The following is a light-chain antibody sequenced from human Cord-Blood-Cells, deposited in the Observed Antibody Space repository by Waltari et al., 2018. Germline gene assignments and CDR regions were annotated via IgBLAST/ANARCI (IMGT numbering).Light chain of an antibody. CDR2: RNN. CDR1: SSNIGRTY. V-gene: IGLV1-47*01. Sequence: QSVLTPPPSASGTPGQRVTISCSGSSSNIGRTYVYWYQQLPGTAPKLLIYRNNQRPSGVPDRFSGSKSGTSASLAISGLRSEDEADYYCAAWDDSLSGVVFGGGTKLTVL. CDR3: AAWDDSLSGVV. J-gene: IGLJ2*01.